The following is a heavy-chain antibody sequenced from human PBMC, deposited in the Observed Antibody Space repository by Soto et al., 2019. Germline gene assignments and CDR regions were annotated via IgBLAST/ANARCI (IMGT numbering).Heavy chain of an antibody. Sequence: EMQLVETGGGLIHPGGSLRLSCAASGFTVSSDHMSWVRQAPGKGLEWISVMYYGGTTYYADSEQGRFTVSRDSSKNTLYLQMNDLRADDTAVYYCAREAAGFDIWGQGTMVTVSS. V-gene: IGHV3-53*02. J-gene: IGHJ3*02. D-gene: IGHD6-13*01. CDR3: AREAAGFDI. CDR2: MYYGGTT. CDR1: GFTVSSDH.